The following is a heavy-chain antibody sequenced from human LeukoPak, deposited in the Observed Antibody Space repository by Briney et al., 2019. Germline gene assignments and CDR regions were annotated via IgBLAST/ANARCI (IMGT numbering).Heavy chain of an antibody. CDR1: GFTLTGYE. Sequence: GRTLRPSCAASGFTLTGYEMNCVRQGPGTGLEWVSYISSSVSTIYYADSVKGRFTISRDNAKNSLYLQMNSLRAEDTAVYYCAREGCSSTSCYAYWGQGTLVTVSS. V-gene: IGHV3-48*03. D-gene: IGHD2-2*01. J-gene: IGHJ4*02. CDR2: ISSSVSTI. CDR3: AREGCSSTSCYAY.